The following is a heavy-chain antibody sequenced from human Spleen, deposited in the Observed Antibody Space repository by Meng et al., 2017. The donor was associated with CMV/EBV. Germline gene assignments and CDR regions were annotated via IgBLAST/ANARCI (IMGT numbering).Heavy chain of an antibody. CDR1: GGSISSSSYY. J-gene: IGHJ5*02. V-gene: IGHV4-39*07. CDR3: AREAHSSGWYNWFDP. CDR2: IYYSGST. D-gene: IGHD6-19*01. Sequence: LQLPESGPGLGKPSETLSLTCTVSGGSISSSSYYWGWIRQPPGKGLEWIGSIYYSGSTYYNPSLKSRVTISVDTSKNQFSLKLSSVTAADTAVYYCAREAHSSGWYNWFDPWGQGTLVTVSS.